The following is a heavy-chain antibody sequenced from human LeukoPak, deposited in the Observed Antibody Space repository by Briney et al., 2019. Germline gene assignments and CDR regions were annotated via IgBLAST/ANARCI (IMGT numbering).Heavy chain of an antibody. CDR2: IYSGGST. D-gene: IGHD6-19*01. CDR1: RYTVSSNY. V-gene: IGHV3-66*01. Sequence: GGSLRLSCAASRYTVSSNYMSWVRQAPGKGLEWVSVIYSGGSTYYADSVKGRFTISRDNSKNTLYLQMNSLRAEDTAVYYCARALRSWLVLDYWGQGTLVTVSS. CDR3: ARALRSWLVLDY. J-gene: IGHJ4*02.